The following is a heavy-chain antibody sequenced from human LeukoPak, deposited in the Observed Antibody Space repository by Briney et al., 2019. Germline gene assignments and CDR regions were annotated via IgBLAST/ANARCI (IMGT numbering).Heavy chain of an antibody. V-gene: IGHV3-33*01. J-gene: IGHJ5*02. D-gene: IGHD3-10*01. CDR2: IWYDGSNK. CDR3: ARALGGSGSYPAWFDP. CDR1: GFTFSSYG. Sequence: GGSLRLSCAASGFTFSSYGMHWVRQAPGKGLEWVAVIWYDGSNKYYADSVKGRFTISRDNSKNTLYLQMNSLRAEDTAVYYCARALGGSGSYPAWFDPWGQGTLVTVSS.